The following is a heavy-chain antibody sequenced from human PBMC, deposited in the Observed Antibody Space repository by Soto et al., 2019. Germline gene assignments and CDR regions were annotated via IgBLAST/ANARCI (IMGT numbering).Heavy chain of an antibody. Sequence: SETLSLTCSVSGDSIDNTVFFWIWIRQHPEKGLEWIGYISSSGKTYYNPSLKSRVTMSLDTSRNQFSLKLNSVTAADTAVYYCARSGGSLDYWGQGTLVTSPQ. D-gene: IGHD2-15*01. CDR3: ARSGGSLDY. J-gene: IGHJ4*02. CDR2: ISSSGKT. V-gene: IGHV4-31*03. CDR1: GDSIDNTVFF.